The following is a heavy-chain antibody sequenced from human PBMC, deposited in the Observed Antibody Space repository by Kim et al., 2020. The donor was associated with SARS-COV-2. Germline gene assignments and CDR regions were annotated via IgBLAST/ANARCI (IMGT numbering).Heavy chain of an antibody. Sequence: GGSLRLSCVVSGLTFSNYSMTWVRQAPGEGHEWVSVISDSGVYTYYADSVKGRFTISRDNSKNTLYLQMNRLRAEDTAVYYCATKLPGFSEWYF. CDR1: GLTFSNYS. D-gene: IGHD5-12*01. V-gene: IGHV3-23*01. CDR3: ATKLPGFSEWYF. J-gene: IGHJ2*01. CDR2: ISDSGVYT.